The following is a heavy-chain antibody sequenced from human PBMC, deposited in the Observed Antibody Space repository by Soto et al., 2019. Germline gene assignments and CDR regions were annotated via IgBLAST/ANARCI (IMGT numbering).Heavy chain of an antibody. V-gene: IGHV3-21*01. CDR1: GFPFSSYS. D-gene: IGHD6-19*01. CDR3: ARDGPSRAVALDY. Sequence: PGGSLRLSCAASGFPFSSYSMYWVRQAPGKGLECVSSSSSSGNYIYYADSLQGRFTISRDNAKNTLYLQMNRLRVKDTAVYYCARDGPSRAVALDYWGQGTQVTVSS. CDR2: SSSSGNYI. J-gene: IGHJ4*02.